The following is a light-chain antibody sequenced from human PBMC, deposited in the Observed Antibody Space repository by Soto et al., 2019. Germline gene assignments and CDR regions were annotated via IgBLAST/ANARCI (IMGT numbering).Light chain of an antibody. V-gene: IGKV3-20*01. CDR3: QQYGSSPIT. CDR2: GAS. J-gene: IGKJ5*01. Sequence: EIVMTQSPATLSVSPGERATLSCRASQSVSSNLAWYQQKPGQAPRLLIYGASSRATGIPDRFSGSGSGTDFTLTIRRLEPEDFAVYYCQQYGSSPITFGQGTRLENK. CDR1: QSVSSN.